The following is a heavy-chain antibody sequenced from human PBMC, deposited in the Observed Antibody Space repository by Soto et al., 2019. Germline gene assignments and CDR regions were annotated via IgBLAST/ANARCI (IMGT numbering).Heavy chain of an antibody. CDR3: ARTYYYDSSGYYYLSY. J-gene: IGHJ4*02. V-gene: IGHV4-34*01. CDR2: INHSGST. CDR1: GGSFSGYY. Sequence: SETLSLTCAVYGGSFSGYYWTWIRQPPGTGLEWIGEINHSGSTNYNPSLKSRVTISVDTSKNQFSLKLTSVTAADTAVYYCARTYYYDSSGYYYLSYWGQGTLVTVSS. D-gene: IGHD3-22*01.